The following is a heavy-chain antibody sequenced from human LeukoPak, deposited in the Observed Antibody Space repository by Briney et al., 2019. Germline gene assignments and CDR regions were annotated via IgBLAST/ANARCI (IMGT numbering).Heavy chain of an antibody. J-gene: IGHJ4*02. CDR3: ANSYGNFLDQYYFDY. D-gene: IGHD5-18*01. V-gene: IGHV1-69*13. Sequence: SVKVSCKASGYTFTSYGISWVRQAPGQGLEWMGGIIPIFGTANYAQKFQGRVTITADESTSTAYMELSSLRSEDTAVYYCANSYGNFLDQYYFDYWGQGTLVTVSS. CDR1: GYTFTSYG. CDR2: IIPIFGTA.